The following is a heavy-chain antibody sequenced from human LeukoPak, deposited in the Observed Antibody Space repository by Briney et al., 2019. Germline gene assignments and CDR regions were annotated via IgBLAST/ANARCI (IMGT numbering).Heavy chain of an antibody. V-gene: IGHV3-33*08. D-gene: IGHD5-12*01. CDR1: GFTFSSYE. CDR3: ARVSYSGYDTNWFDP. Sequence: GGSLRLSCAASGFTFSSYEMHWVRQAPGKGLEWVAVIWYDGSNKYYADSVKGRFTISRDNSKNTLYLQMNSLRAEDTAVYYCARVSYSGYDTNWFDPWGQGPLVTVSS. CDR2: IWYDGSNK. J-gene: IGHJ5*02.